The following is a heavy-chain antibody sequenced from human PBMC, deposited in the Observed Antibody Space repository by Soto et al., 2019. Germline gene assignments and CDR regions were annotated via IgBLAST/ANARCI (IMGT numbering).Heavy chain of an antibody. CDR3: ASALGVDTAMVVDY. J-gene: IGHJ4*02. D-gene: IGHD5-18*01. CDR2: SYHSGST. CDR1: GGSISSSNW. V-gene: IGHV4-4*02. Sequence: QVQLQESGPGLVKPSGTLSLTCAVSGGSISSSNWWRWVRRPPGKGLEWMGGSYHSGSTNYNPSLQSRVTISVDKSKNQFSLKLSSVTAADTAVYYCASALGVDTAMVVDYWGQGTLVTVSS.